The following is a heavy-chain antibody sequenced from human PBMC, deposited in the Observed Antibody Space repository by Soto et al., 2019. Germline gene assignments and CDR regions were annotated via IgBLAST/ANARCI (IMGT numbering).Heavy chain of an antibody. J-gene: IGHJ5*02. CDR1: GYTFTSYY. D-gene: IGHD3-10*01. CDR2: INPSGGST. V-gene: IGHV1-46*01. CDR3: ARDSSGSYTYNWFDP. Sequence: ASVKVSCKASGYTFTSYYTHWVRQAPGQGLEWMGIINPSGGSTSYAQKFQGRVTMTRDTSTSTVYMELSSLRSEDTAVYYCARDSSGSYTYNWFDPWGQGTLVTVSS.